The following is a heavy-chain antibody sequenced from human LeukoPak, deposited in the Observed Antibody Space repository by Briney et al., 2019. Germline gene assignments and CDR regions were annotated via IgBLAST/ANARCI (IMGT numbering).Heavy chain of an antibody. D-gene: IGHD2-15*01. V-gene: IGHV1-24*01. Sequence: GASVKVSCKVSGYTLTELSMHWVRQAPGKGLEWMGGFDPEDGETIYAQKFQGRVTMTRNTSISTAYMELSSLRSEDTAVYYCARVGRYCSGGSCYDYFDYWGQGTLVTVSS. CDR2: FDPEDGET. CDR3: ARVGRYCSGGSCYDYFDY. CDR1: GYTLTELS. J-gene: IGHJ4*02.